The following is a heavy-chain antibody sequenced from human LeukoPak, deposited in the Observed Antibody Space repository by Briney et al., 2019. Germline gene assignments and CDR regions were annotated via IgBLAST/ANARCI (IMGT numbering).Heavy chain of an antibody. CDR1: GGSISSYY. V-gene: IGHV4-59*01. Sequence: SETLSLTCKVSGGSISSYYWSWIRQPPGKGLEWIGYIYYSGSTNYNPSLKSRGTISVDTSKNQFSLKLSSVTAADTAVYYCVTGRRLQFFYSYCWGQGTLVTASS. D-gene: IGHD5-24*01. CDR3: VTGRRLQFFYSYC. J-gene: IGHJ4*02. CDR2: IYYSGST.